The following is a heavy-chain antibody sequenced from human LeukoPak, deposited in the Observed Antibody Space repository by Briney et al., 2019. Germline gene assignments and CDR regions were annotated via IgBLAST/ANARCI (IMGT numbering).Heavy chain of an antibody. J-gene: IGHJ3*02. D-gene: IGHD6-19*01. V-gene: IGHV3-23*01. CDR3: AKRAGFSSGWYEGGAFDI. CDR2: ISGSGGST. CDR1: GFTFSSYA. Sequence: GGSLRLSCAASGFTFSSYAMSWVRQAPGKGLEWVSAISGSGGSTYYADSVKGRFTISRDNSKNTLYLQMNSLRAEDTAVYYCAKRAGFSSGWYEGGAFDIWGQGTMVTVSS.